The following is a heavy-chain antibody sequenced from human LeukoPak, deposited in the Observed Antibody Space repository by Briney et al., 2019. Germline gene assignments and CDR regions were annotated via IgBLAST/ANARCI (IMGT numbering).Heavy chain of an antibody. CDR1: GFTFSSYT. J-gene: IGHJ4*02. V-gene: IGHV3-21*03. Sequence: GGSLRLSCAASGFTFSSYTMNWVRQAPGKGLEWVSSISSSSSYIYYADSVKGRFTISRDNAKNSLYLQMNSLRAEDTAVYYCAKRSAESSGYFDYWGQGTLVTVSS. CDR2: ISSSSSYI. D-gene: IGHD6-19*01. CDR3: AKRSAESSGYFDY.